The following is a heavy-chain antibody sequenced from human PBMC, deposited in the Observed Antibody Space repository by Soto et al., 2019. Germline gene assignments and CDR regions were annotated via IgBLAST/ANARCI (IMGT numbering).Heavy chain of an antibody. D-gene: IGHD5-18*01. Sequence: QSLTKTVAGGSSINVGCCCIWIRQPPGKGLGWIGYIYYTGITYYNPSLRSRVSISTDTSKNQFSMRLSFVTDADTAVYYRAREGNSYGYRDSAFWG. CDR1: GGSSINVGCC. V-gene: IGHV4-30-4*01. J-gene: IGHJ6*03. CDR3: AREGNSYGYRDSAF. CDR2: IYYTGIT.